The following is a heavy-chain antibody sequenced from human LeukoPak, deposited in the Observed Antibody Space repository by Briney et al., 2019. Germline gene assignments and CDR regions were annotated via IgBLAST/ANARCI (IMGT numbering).Heavy chain of an antibody. J-gene: IGHJ3*02. D-gene: IGHD5-18*01. CDR1: GFTFNTYS. CDR3: AKGGWIQLWLEDAFDI. Sequence: QPGGPLRLSCAASGFTFNTYSMTWVRQAPGKGLEWVSYISGSSSTIYYTDSVKGRFTISRDNAKNSLYLQMNSLRAEDTAVYYCAKGGWIQLWLEDAFDIWGQGTMVTVSS. CDR2: ISGSSSTI. V-gene: IGHV3-48*01.